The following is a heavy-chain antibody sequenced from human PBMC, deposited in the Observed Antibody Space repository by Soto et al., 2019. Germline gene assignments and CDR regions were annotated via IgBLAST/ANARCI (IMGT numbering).Heavy chain of an antibody. J-gene: IGHJ6*02. D-gene: IGHD6-6*01. CDR1: VFNFGDYA. CDR2: ITWDGFST. V-gene: IGHV3-43D*04. Sequence: GGALRLSCAASVFNFGDYAMHWVRQAPGKGLEWVSLITWDGFSTFYADSLKGRFTISRDNSKNSLYLQMNSLTPEDTALYFCVKDLSPYSSSSVDVWGQGTTVTVSS. CDR3: VKDLSPYSSSSVDV.